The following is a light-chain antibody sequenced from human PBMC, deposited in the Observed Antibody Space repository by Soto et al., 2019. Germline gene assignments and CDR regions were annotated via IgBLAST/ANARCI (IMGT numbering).Light chain of an antibody. CDR3: SSFTTSDTVL. CDR1: SSDIGYYNF. CDR2: EVS. J-gene: IGLJ2*01. V-gene: IGLV2-14*01. Sequence: QSVLTQPASVSGSPGQSITISCTGTSSDIGYYNFVSWYQQHPGKAPKLMIYEVSNRPSGVSNRFSGSKSGNTASLTISGLQADDEADYYCSSFTTSDTVLFGGGTKLTVL.